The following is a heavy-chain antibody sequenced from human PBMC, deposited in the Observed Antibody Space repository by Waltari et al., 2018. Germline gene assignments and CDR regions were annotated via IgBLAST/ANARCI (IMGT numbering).Heavy chain of an antibody. J-gene: IGHJ3*02. CDR1: GYSFTSYW. Sequence: EVQLVQSGAEVKKPGESLKISCKGSGYSFTSYWIGWVRQMPGKGLEWMGILYPGDSGTRYSPSFQGQVTISADKSISTSYLQWSSLKASDTAMYYCARTGMVQGVYDAFDIWGQGTMVTVSS. CDR3: ARTGMVQGVYDAFDI. V-gene: IGHV5-51*03. CDR2: LYPGDSGT. D-gene: IGHD3-10*01.